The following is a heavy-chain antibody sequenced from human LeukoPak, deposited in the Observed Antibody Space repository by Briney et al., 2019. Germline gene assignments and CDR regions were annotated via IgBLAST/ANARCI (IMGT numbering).Heavy chain of an antibody. Sequence: SVKVSCKASGGTFSSYAISWVRQAPGQGLEWMGGIIPIFGTANYAQKFQGRVTITTDESTSTAYMELSSLRSEDTAVYYCASALRAWYNWSLVWFDPWGQGTLVTVSS. CDR1: GGTFSSYA. CDR3: ASALRAWYNWSLVWFDP. V-gene: IGHV1-69*05. J-gene: IGHJ5*02. CDR2: IIPIFGTA. D-gene: IGHD1-20*01.